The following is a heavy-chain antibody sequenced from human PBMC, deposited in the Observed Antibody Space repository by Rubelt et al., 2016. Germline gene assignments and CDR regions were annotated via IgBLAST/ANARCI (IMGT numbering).Heavy chain of an antibody. J-gene: IGHJ4*02. D-gene: IGHD3-10*01. CDR3: ARVTNVGVRVIDY. Sequence: QVQLVQSGAEVKKPGASVKVSCKASGYTFTSYAMHWVRQAPGQRLEWMGWINAGNGNTKYSQKFQGRVTITRDTSATTAYMELISLRFEDTAVYFCARVTNVGVRVIDYWGQGTLVAVSS. CDR2: INAGNGNT. CDR1: GYTFTSYA. V-gene: IGHV1-3*01.